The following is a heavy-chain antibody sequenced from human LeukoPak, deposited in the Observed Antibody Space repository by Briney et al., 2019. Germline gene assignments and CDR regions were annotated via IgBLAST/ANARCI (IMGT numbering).Heavy chain of an antibody. CDR1: GFTFSSYW. J-gene: IGHJ4*02. V-gene: IGHV3-74*01. CDR3: ARGERYSGSYLDY. Sequence: GGSLRLSCAASGFTFSSYWMHWVRQAPGKGLVWVSRINSDGSGTSYADSVKGRFTISRDNAKNTLYLQMNSLRAEDTAVYYCARGERYSGSYLDYWGQGTLVTVSS. CDR2: INSDGSGT. D-gene: IGHD1-26*01.